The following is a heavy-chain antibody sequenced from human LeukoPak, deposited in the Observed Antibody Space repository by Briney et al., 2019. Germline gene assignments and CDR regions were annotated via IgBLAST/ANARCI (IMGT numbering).Heavy chain of an antibody. CDR3: ARPKRGYSYGYPISWYFDL. CDR2: IYPGDSDT. J-gene: IGHJ2*01. Sequence: GESLKISCKGSGYSFTSYWIGWVRQMPGKGLEWMGIIYPGDSDTRYSPSFQGQVTISADKSISTAYLQWSSLKASDTAMYYCARPKRGYSYGYPISWYFDLWGRGTLVTVSS. V-gene: IGHV5-51*01. CDR1: GYSFTSYW. D-gene: IGHD5-18*01.